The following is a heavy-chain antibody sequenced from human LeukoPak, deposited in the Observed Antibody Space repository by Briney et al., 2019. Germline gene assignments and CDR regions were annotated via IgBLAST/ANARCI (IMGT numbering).Heavy chain of an antibody. J-gene: IGHJ4*02. CDR2: ISTSGSTI. V-gene: IGHV3-48*03. Sequence: PGGSLRLSCAASGFTFSTYEMNWVRQAPGKGLEWVSYISTSGSTIYYADSVKGRFTISRDNAKNSLYLQMNSLRAEDTAVYYCARDRSLLWFGELLSGYFDSWGQGTLVTVSS. D-gene: IGHD3-10*01. CDR3: ARDRSLLWFGELLSGYFDS. CDR1: GFTFSTYE.